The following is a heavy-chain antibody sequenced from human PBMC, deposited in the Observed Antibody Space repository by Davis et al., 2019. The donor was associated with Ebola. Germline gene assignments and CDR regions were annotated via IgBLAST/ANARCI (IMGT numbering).Heavy chain of an antibody. Sequence: SETLSLTCAVYGGFFSGYYWSWIRQPPGKGMEWNGEINHSGSTNYNPSLHILVTISVDTSKNQFSLKLSSVTAADTAVYYCARSSGYSSSPHRGLCAPSAPPRSSGWYNYWGQGTLVTVSS. CDR3: ARSSGYSSSPHRGLCAPSAPPRSSGWYNY. J-gene: IGHJ4*02. CDR1: GGFFSGYY. V-gene: IGHV4-34*01. CDR2: INHSGST. D-gene: IGHD6-19*01.